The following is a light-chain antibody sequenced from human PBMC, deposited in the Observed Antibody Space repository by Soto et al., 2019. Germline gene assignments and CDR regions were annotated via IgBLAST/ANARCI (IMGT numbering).Light chain of an antibody. CDR1: QSVSIS. CDR2: DAS. V-gene: IGKV3-11*01. Sequence: ETALTQSPATLSLSPGERATLSCRASQSVSISLVWYQQKPGQAPRLLTYDASTRATGIPARFSGSGSGTDSTLTISSLEPEDFAVYYCQQRSNWPPYTFGQGTKVDIK. J-gene: IGKJ2*01. CDR3: QQRSNWPPYT.